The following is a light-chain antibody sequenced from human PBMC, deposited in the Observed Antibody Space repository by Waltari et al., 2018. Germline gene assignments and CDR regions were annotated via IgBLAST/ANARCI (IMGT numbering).Light chain of an antibody. Sequence: QTVVTQEPSLSVSPGGTVTLTCALTPGSVSTTSYPTWYQQTPGQPPRTLVYKGSSRSSGVPDRFSGSVLGNTAALTITGAQADDESNYYCSLYMGSGIWVFGGGTKLTVL. CDR2: KGS. CDR1: PGSVSTTSY. J-gene: IGLJ3*02. V-gene: IGLV8-61*01. CDR3: SLYMGSGIWV.